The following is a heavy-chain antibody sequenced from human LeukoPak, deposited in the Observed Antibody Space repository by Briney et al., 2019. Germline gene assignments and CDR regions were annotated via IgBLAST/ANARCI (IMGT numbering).Heavy chain of an antibody. CDR1: GGSISSYY. D-gene: IGHD1-26*01. CDR3: ARRMVGVENGMDV. CDR2: IYYSGST. Sequence: SETLSLTCTVSGGSISSYYWSWIRQPPGKGLEWIGYIYYSGSTNYNPSLKSRVTISVDTSKNQFSLKLSSVTAADTAVYYCARRMVGVENGMDVWGQGTTVTVSS. J-gene: IGHJ6*02. V-gene: IGHV4-59*08.